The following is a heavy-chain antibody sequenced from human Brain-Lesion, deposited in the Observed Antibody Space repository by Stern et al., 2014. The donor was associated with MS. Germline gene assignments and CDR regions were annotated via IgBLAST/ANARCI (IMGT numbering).Heavy chain of an antibody. CDR2: INPKRGGT. CDR1: GYTFTGYY. V-gene: IGHV1-2*04. Sequence: DQLVESGAEVKKPGASEKVSCKASGYTFTGYYMHWVRQAPGQGLERMGWINPKRGGTNYAQKFQGWVTMTRETSINTAYMELSRLRSDDTAVYYCATYYYDSTGYNDFWGQGTLVTVSS. CDR3: ATYYYDSTGYNDF. D-gene: IGHD3-22*01. J-gene: IGHJ4*02.